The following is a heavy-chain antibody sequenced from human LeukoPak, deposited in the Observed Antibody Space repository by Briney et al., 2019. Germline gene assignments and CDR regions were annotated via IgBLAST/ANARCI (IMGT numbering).Heavy chain of an antibody. Sequence: PGGSLRLSCAASGFTVSSNYMSWVRQAPGKGLEWVSVIYSGGSTYYADSVKGRFTISRDNSKNTLYLQMNSLRAEDTAVYYCARGITIPALRFDPWGQGTLVTASS. CDR2: IYSGGST. CDR3: ARGITIPALRFDP. J-gene: IGHJ5*02. D-gene: IGHD3-3*01. CDR1: GFTVSSNY. V-gene: IGHV3-66*01.